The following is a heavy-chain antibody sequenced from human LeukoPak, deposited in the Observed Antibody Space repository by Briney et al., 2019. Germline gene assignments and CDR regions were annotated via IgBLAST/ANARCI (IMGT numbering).Heavy chain of an antibody. Sequence: SLRLSCAASGFXFXSXAMHXVXQAPGKGLEWVAVISYDGSNKYYADSVKGRFTISRDNSKNTLYLQMNSLRAEDTAVYYCAGEIWGQGTLVTVSS. CDR3: AGEI. V-gene: IGHV3-30*04. CDR2: ISYDGSNK. J-gene: IGHJ4*02. CDR1: GFXFXSXA.